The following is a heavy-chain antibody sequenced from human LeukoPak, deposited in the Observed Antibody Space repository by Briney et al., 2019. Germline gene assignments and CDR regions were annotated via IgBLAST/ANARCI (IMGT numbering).Heavy chain of an antibody. J-gene: IGHJ1*01. D-gene: IGHD3-22*01. V-gene: IGHV3-23*01. CDR1: GFTFSSYS. CDR2: ITPNADRA. Sequence: GGSLRLSCAASGFTFSSYSMNWARQAPGKGLEWVSFITPNADRASYADSVKGRFTISRDNPRNTLYMQMNSLRDEDTAVYYCAIMHGYYDGSGYWVQWGQGTLVTVSS. CDR3: AIMHGYYDGSGYWVQ.